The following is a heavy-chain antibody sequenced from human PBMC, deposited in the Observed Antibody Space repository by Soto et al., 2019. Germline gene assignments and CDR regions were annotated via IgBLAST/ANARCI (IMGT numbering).Heavy chain of an antibody. D-gene: IGHD3-22*01. CDR1: GGSISSYY. V-gene: IGHV3-49*03. CDR2: IRSKAYGGTT. CDR3: TRDLSSVVWKDAFDI. J-gene: IGHJ3*02. Sequence: LSLTCTVSGGSISSYYWSWIRQPPGKGLEWVGFIRSKAYGGTTEYAASVKGRFTISRDDSKSIAYLQMNSLKTEDTAVYYCTRDLSSVVWKDAFDIWGQGTMVTVSS.